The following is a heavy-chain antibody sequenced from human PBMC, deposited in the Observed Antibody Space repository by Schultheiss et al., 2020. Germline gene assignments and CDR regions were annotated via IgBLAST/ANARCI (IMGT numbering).Heavy chain of an antibody. D-gene: IGHD6-19*01. J-gene: IGHJ5*02. CDR2: IYYSGST. V-gene: IGHV4-39*01. Sequence: GSLRLSCAVYGGSFSGYYWGWIRQPPGKGLEWIGSIYYSGSTYYNPSLKRRVTISVDTSKNQFSLKLSSVTAADTAVYYCARYSSAGWFDPWGQGTLVTVSS. CDR3: ARYSSAGWFDP. CDR1: GGSFSGYY.